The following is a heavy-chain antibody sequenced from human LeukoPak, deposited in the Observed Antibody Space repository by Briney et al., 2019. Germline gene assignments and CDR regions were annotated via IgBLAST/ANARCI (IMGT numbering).Heavy chain of an antibody. V-gene: IGHV4-4*07. CDR2: VYTSGNT. CDR1: GGPISYYF. CDR3: ATGDWNGADN. J-gene: IGHJ4*02. Sequence: SETLSLTCTVSGGPISYYFWNWIRQPAGKGLEWIGRVYTSGNTNYSPSLKSRVTMSIDTSKNHFSLKLSSVTAADTAMYYCATGDWNGADNWGQGTLVVVSS. D-gene: IGHD1-1*01.